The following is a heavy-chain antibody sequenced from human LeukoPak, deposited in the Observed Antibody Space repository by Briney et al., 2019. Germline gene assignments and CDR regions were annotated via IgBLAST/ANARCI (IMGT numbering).Heavy chain of an antibody. V-gene: IGHV4-34*01. D-gene: IGHD3-3*01. CDR3: ARTRITIFGVAKSRFGY. J-gene: IGHJ4*02. Sequence: SETLSLTCAVYGGSFSGYYWSWIRQPPGKGLEWIGEINHSGSTNYNPSLKSRVTISVDTSKNQFSLKLSSVTAADTAVYYCARTRITIFGVAKSRFGYWGQGTLVTVSS. CDR2: INHSGST. CDR1: GGSFSGYY.